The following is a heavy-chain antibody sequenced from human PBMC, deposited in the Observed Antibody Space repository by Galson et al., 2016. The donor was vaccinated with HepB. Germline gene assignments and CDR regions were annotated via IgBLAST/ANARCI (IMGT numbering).Heavy chain of an antibody. CDR2: LNPDGSDR. V-gene: IGHV3-74*01. CDR3: VREGDGNLDR. D-gene: IGHD1-7*01. Sequence: SLRLSCAASGFTFSRNWMHWVRQAPGEGLVWVSRLNPDGSDRHYGDSVKGRFTISRDNAKNTVYLQMNSLRAEDTAVYHCVREGDGNLDRWGQGILVTVSS. J-gene: IGHJ5*02. CDR1: GFTFSRNW.